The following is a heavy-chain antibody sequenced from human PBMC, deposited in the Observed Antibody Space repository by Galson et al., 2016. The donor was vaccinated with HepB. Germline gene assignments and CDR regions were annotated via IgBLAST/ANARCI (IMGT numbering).Heavy chain of an antibody. Sequence: SLRLSCAASGFTFSTYTMSWVRQAPGKGLEWVSGTDGSGGSTYYADSVKGRFTISRDNSKNTMYLQMSSLRAEDTAVYYCAREAAAGYWGQGTLVTVSS. CDR1: GFTFSTYT. J-gene: IGHJ4*02. V-gene: IGHV3-23*01. D-gene: IGHD6-25*01. CDR2: TDGSGGST. CDR3: AREAAAGY.